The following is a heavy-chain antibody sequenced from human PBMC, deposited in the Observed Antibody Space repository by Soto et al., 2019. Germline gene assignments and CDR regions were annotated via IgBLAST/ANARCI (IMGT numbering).Heavy chain of an antibody. J-gene: IGHJ4*02. Sequence: HPGGSLRLSCAASGFTFRRHAIHWVRQALGKGLEWVAVISSDGSAKYYVDSVKGRFTSSRDNSKNTVFLQMSSLSFEDTAIYYCARSRSGAVADSFDSWGQGTLVTVSS. CDR3: ARSRSGAVADSFDS. CDR1: GFTFRRHA. V-gene: IGHV3-30*04. CDR2: ISSDGSAK. D-gene: IGHD3-10*01.